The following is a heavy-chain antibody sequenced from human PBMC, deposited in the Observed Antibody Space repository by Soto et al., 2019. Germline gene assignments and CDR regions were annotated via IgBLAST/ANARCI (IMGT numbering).Heavy chain of an antibody. CDR2: ISYDGSNK. J-gene: IGHJ6*02. Sequence: GGSRRLSWAASGFTFSSYVMHWVRQAPGEGLEWVAVISYDGSNKYYADSVNGRFTISRDNSKNTLFLQMNSLRGEDTAVYYCAKESYSSSSYYYGMDVWGQGTTVTVSS. V-gene: IGHV3-30*18. D-gene: IGHD6-6*01. CDR1: GFTFSSYV. CDR3: AKESYSSSSYYYGMDV.